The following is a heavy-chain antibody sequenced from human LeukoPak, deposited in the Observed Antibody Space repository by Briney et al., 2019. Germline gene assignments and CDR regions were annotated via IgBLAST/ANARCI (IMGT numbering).Heavy chain of an antibody. CDR2: INHSGST. CDR3: AGYSSYYYGMDV. J-gene: IGHJ6*02. D-gene: IGHD6-6*01. V-gene: IGHV4-34*01. Sequence: SETLSLTCTVSGGSISSYYWNWIRQPPGKGLEWIGEINHSGSTNYNPSLKSRVTISVDTSKNQFSLKLSSVTAADTAVYYCAGYSSYYYGMDVWGQGTTVTVSS. CDR1: GGSISSYY.